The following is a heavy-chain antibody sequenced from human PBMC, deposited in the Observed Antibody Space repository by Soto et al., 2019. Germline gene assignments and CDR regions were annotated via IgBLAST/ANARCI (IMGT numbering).Heavy chain of an antibody. CDR1: CGSISSGGYS. J-gene: IGHJ6*02. CDR2: IYHNGST. Sequence: QLQLQESGSGLVKPSQTLSLTCAGSCGSISSGGYSWSCIRQPPGKGLEWIGYIYHNGSTYYNPSLKSLGTISVDRSKNQFSLKLSSVTDADPVVYYCARVPDVWGQGTTVTVSS. V-gene: IGHV4-30-2*01. CDR3: ARVPDV.